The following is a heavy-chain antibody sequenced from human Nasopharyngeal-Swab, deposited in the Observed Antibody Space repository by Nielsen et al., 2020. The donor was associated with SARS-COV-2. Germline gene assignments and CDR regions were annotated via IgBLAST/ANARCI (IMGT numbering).Heavy chain of an antibody. CDR1: GFTFSNYN. J-gene: IGHJ6*02. V-gene: IGHV3-21*01. CDR2: ISSSTTYI. D-gene: IGHD3-3*01. CDR3: ARDVLDYDFWSAYFMDV. Sequence: GESLKISCAASGFTFSNYNMNWVRQAPGKGLEWVSSISSSTTYIYYADSVKGRFTISRDNAKNSLYLQMNSLRAEDTAVYYCARDVLDYDFWSAYFMDVWGQGTTVTVSS.